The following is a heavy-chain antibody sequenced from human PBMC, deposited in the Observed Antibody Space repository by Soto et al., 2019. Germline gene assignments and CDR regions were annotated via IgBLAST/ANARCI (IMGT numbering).Heavy chain of an antibody. Sequence: QVQLVQSGAEVKRPGSSVKVSCKASGDTFNFYSINWVRQAPGLGLEWMGRVNPIVSMSNYAQKFQDRVTMHADKSTSTAYMELSSLRSEDTAIYYCASSYGSGYRAFDYWGQGALVTVSS. CDR3: ASSYGSGYRAFDY. CDR2: VNPIVSMS. V-gene: IGHV1-69*02. J-gene: IGHJ4*02. CDR1: GDTFNFYS. D-gene: IGHD3-10*01.